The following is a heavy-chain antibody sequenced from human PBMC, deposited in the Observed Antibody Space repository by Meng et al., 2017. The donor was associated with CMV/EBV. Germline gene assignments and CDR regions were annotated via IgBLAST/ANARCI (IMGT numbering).Heavy chain of an antibody. CDR1: GGSFSDYY. D-gene: IGHD2-2*02. V-gene: IGHV4-34*01. CDR3: ARQKIYCSSTSCYKGGLDY. Sequence: SETLSLTCAVYGGSFSDYYWSWIRQPPGKGLEWIGEINHSGSTNYNPSLKSRVTISVDTSKNQFSLKLSSVTAADTAVYYCARQKIYCSSTSCYKGGLDYWGQGTLVTVSS. CDR2: INHSGST. J-gene: IGHJ4*02.